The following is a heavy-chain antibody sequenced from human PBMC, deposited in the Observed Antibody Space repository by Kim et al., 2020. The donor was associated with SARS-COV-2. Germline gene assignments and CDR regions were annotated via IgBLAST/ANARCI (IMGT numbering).Heavy chain of an antibody. Sequence: QKFQGRVTMTEDTSTDTAYMELISLRSEDTAVYYCATGPMVQGVIYAFDIWGQGTMVTVSS. V-gene: IGHV1-24*01. J-gene: IGHJ3*02. D-gene: IGHD3-10*01. CDR3: ATGPMVQGVIYAFDI.